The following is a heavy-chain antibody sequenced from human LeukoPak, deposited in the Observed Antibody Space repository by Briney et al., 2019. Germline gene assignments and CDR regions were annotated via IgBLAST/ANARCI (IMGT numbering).Heavy chain of an antibody. CDR1: GYTFTGYY. V-gene: IGHV1-18*04. CDR2: ISAYNGNT. Sequence: ASVKVSCKASGYTFTGYYMHWVRQAPGQGLEWMGWISAYNGNTNYAQKLQGRVTMTTDTSTSTAYMELRSLRSDDTAVYYCARGHGYWFDPWGQGTLVTVSS. CDR3: ARGHGYWFDP. D-gene: IGHD6-25*01. J-gene: IGHJ5*02.